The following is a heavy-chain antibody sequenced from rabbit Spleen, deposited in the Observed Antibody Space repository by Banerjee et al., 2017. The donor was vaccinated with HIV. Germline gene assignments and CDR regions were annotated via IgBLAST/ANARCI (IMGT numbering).Heavy chain of an antibody. CDR2: IYISGGST. V-gene: IGHV1S40*01. Sequence: QSLEESGGGLIKPGTSLTLTCTASGFSFNSGYDMCWVRQAPGKGLEWIACIYISGGSTYYASWAKGRFTISETSSTTVTLQMTSLTAADTATYFCARDVDTIYFRFSLWGPGTLVTVS. CDR3: ARDVDTIYFRFSL. J-gene: IGHJ4*01. CDR1: GFSFNSGYD. D-gene: IGHD1-1*01.